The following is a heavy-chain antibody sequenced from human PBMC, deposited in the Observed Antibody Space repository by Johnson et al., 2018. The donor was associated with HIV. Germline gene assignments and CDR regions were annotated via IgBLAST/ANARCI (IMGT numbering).Heavy chain of an antibody. CDR3: AKPRIQLWLGDAFDI. D-gene: IGHD5-18*01. CDR1: GFTFSSYA. CDR2: IRYDGGNK. Sequence: QVQLVESGGGVVQPGRSLRLSCAASGFTFSSYAMHWVRQAPGKGLEWVSFIRYDGGNKYYADSVKGRFTISRDNSKHTLSLQMNTLRAEDTAVYYCAKPRIQLWLGDAFDIWGQGTMVTVSS. V-gene: IGHV3-30*02. J-gene: IGHJ3*02.